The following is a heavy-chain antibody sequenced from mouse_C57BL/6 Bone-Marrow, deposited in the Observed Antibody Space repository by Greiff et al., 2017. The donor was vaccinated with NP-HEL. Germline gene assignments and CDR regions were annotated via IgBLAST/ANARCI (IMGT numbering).Heavy chain of an antibody. V-gene: IGHV5-6*02. CDR3: ARPNLHYYGTRDYAMDY. CDR1: GFTFSSYG. J-gene: IGHJ4*01. D-gene: IGHD1-2*01. Sequence: DVMLVESGGDLVKPGGSLKLSCAASGFTFSSYGMSWVRQTPDKRLEWVATISSGGSYTYYPDSVKGRFTISRDNAKNTLYLQMSSLKSEDTAMYYCARPNLHYYGTRDYAMDYWGQGTSVTVSS. CDR2: ISSGGSYT.